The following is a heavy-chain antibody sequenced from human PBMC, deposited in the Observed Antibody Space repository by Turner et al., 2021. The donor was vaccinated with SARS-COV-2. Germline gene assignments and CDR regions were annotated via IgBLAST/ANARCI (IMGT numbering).Heavy chain of an antibody. CDR2: IYSGGST. CDR3: AKTHASYCSGGSCYSGYFDY. CDR1: GFTVSSNY. D-gene: IGHD2-15*01. J-gene: IGHJ4*02. Sequence: EVQLVESGGGLIQPGGSLRLSCAASGFTVSSNYMSWVRQAPGKGLEWVSVIYSGGSTYYADSVKGRFTISRDNSKNTLYLQMNSLRAEDTAVYYCAKTHASYCSGGSCYSGYFDYWGQGTLVTVSS. V-gene: IGHV3-66*03.